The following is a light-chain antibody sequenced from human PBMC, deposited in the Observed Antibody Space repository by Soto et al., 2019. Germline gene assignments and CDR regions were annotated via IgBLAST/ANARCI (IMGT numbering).Light chain of an antibody. CDR3: QQYNNWPWT. CDR2: GAS. Sequence: EIMMTQSPTTLSVSPGERATLSCRASQSFSSNLAWYQQKPGQAPRLLIYGASTRATGMPTRLSGSGSGTEFTLTISSLQSEDFAVYYCQQYNNWPWTFGQGTKVDIK. V-gene: IGKV3-15*01. CDR1: QSFSSN. J-gene: IGKJ1*01.